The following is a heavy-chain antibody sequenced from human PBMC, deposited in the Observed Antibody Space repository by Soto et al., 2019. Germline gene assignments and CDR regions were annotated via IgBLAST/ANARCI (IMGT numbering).Heavy chain of an antibody. D-gene: IGHD2-15*01. Sequence: GGSLRLSCTASGFIVSDTYVNWVRQAPGKGLEWVSVISNRGDTHYADSVRGRFSLSRDISDNSLHLQMNNLRVEDTAVYYCAREPRYCRGGSCSITGDAYDIWGQGTMVTVSS. CDR1: GFIVSDTY. V-gene: IGHV3-66*01. J-gene: IGHJ3*02. CDR2: ISNRGDT. CDR3: AREPRYCRGGSCSITGDAYDI.